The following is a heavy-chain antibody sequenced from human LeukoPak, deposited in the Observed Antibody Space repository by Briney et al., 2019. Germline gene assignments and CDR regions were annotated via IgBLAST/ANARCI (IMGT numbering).Heavy chain of an antibody. J-gene: IGHJ4*02. CDR2: ISPNSGGT. Sequence: ASVKVSCKASRYTFTRYFMHWVRQAPGQGLEWMGWISPNSGGTNYAQKFQARVTMTRDTSISTAYMELSRLRSDDTAVYYCAREEGYCSSTSCSAPFDYWGQGTLVTVSS. V-gene: IGHV1-2*02. CDR3: AREEGYCSSTSCSAPFDY. D-gene: IGHD2-2*01. CDR1: RYTFTRYF.